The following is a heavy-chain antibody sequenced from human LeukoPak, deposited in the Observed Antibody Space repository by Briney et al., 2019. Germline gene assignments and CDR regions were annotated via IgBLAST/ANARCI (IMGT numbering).Heavy chain of an antibody. CDR2: ISGSGGST. CDR3: AKDSQDSGSVEAFDI. Sequence: GGSLRLXCAASGFTFSSYAMSWVRQAPGKGLEWVSAISGSGGSTYYADSVKGRFTISRDNSKNTLYLQMNSLRAEDTAVYYCAKDSQDSGSVEAFDIWGQGTMVTVSS. CDR1: GFTFSSYA. J-gene: IGHJ3*02. V-gene: IGHV3-23*01. D-gene: IGHD3-10*01.